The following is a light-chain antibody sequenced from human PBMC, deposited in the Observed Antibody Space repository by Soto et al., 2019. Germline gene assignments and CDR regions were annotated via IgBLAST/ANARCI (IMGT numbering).Light chain of an antibody. Sequence: EIVLTQSPGTLSLSPGERATLSCRASQSVSSSYLAWYQQKPGQAPRLLIYGASSRATGIPDRFSGSGSGTDFTLIISRLEPEEFAVYYCQQFGSSPPRHTFGQGTKLEI. J-gene: IGKJ2*01. CDR3: QQFGSSPPRHT. V-gene: IGKV3-20*01. CDR1: QSVSSSY. CDR2: GAS.